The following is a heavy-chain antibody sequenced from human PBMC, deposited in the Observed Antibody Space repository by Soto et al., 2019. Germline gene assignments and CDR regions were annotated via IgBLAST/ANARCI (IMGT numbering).Heavy chain of an antibody. CDR1: GGSISSYY. CDR2: IYYSGST. Sequence: SETLSLTCTVSGGSISSYYWSWIRQPPGKGLEWIGYIYYSGSTNYNPSLKSRVTISVDTSKNQFSLKLSSVTAADTAVYYCARSRTGILDYWGQGTLVTVSS. V-gene: IGHV4-59*01. J-gene: IGHJ4*02. CDR3: ARSRTGILDY. D-gene: IGHD1-1*01.